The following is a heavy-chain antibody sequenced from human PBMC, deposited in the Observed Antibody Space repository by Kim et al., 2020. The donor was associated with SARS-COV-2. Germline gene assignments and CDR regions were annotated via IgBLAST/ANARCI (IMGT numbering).Heavy chain of an antibody. CDR3: ARLLSMVREGVGNFDY. V-gene: IGHV5-51*01. Sequence: GESLKISCTGSGFDFTNYWIGWVRQMPGKGLEWMGVIYPRDSDTRYSPSFQGQVTISADKSISTAYLQWSSLKASDTAMYYCARLLSMVREGVGNFDYWGQGTLVTVSS. CDR1: GFDFTNYW. J-gene: IGHJ4*02. CDR2: IYPRDSDT. D-gene: IGHD3-10*01.